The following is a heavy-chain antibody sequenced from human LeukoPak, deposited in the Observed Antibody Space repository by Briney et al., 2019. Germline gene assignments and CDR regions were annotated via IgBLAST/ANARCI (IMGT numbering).Heavy chain of an antibody. J-gene: IGHJ4*02. D-gene: IGHD2-21*02. CDR2: TSSSSSYI. CDR1: GFTFSSYS. V-gene: IGHV3-21*01. CDR3: ARIPAYCGGDCYFDY. Sequence: GGSLRLSCAASGFTFSSYSMNWVRQAPGKGLEWVSSTSSSSSYIYYADSVKGRFTISRDNAKNSLYLQMNSLRAEDTAVYYCARIPAYCGGDCYFDYWGQGTLVTVSS.